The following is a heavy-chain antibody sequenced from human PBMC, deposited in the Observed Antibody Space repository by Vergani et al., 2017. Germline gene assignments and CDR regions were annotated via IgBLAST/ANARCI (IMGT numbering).Heavy chain of an antibody. D-gene: IGHD2-2*01. Sequence: QVKLEESGGGVVQPGRSLRLSCAASGFSFGNYAMHWVRQAPGKGLEWVGVISYDGTEKKYADSVNGRFTIARDNSKKMMSLQMNSLRVEDTAVYYCAREYSSTSGRAFDFWGQGTKVTVSS. J-gene: IGHJ3*01. CDR2: ISYDGTEK. V-gene: IGHV3-30-3*01. CDR3: AREYSSTSGRAFDF. CDR1: GFSFGNYA.